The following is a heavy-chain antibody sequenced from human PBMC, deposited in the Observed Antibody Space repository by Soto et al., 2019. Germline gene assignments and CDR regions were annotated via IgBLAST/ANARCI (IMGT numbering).Heavy chain of an antibody. V-gene: IGHV4-59*08. CDR1: GGSITSYF. J-gene: IGHJ5*02. D-gene: IGHD3-10*01. CDR3: ARQNLYYYGSGSYFNWFDP. Sequence: PSETLSLTCTVSGGSITSYFWSWIRQPPGKGLEWIAYIYYTGTTNYNPSLKSRVTISINTSKNQFSLKLSSVTAADTAVYYCARQNLYYYGSGSYFNWFDPWGQGTLVTVSS. CDR2: IYYTGTT.